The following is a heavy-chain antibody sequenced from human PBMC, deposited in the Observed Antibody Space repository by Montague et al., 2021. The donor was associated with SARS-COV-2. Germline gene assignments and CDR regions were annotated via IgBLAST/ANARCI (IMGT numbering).Heavy chain of an antibody. CDR3: AHSRYYYYDSSGYRVYYLDY. D-gene: IGHD3-22*01. CDR1: GFSLSTSGVG. V-gene: IGHV2-5*02. Sequence: PALVKPTQTLTLTCTFSGFSLSTSGVGVGWIRQPPGKALEWLALIYWDDDKRYSPSLKSRLTITKDTSKNQVVLTMTNMDPVDTATYYCAHSRYYYYDSSGYRVYYLDYGGQGTLVTVSS. CDR2: IYWDDDK. J-gene: IGHJ4*02.